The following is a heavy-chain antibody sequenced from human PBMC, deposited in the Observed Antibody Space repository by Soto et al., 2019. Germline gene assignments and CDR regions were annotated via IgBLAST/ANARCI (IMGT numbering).Heavy chain of an antibody. Sequence: QVQLVQSGAEVKKPGSSVKVSCKASGGTFSSYAISWVRQAPGQGLEWMGGIIPIFGTANYAQKFQGRVTITADESTSTAYMELISLRSEDTAVYYCARDPPPVRIVGATNPLYYGMDVWGQGTTVTVSS. CDR2: IIPIFGTA. D-gene: IGHD1-26*01. J-gene: IGHJ6*02. V-gene: IGHV1-69*01. CDR3: ARDPPPVRIVGATNPLYYGMDV. CDR1: GGTFSSYA.